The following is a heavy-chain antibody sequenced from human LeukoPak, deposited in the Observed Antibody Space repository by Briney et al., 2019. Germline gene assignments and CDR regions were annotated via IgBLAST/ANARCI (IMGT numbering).Heavy chain of an antibody. CDR3: ATVGSVVGATTFDWFDP. CDR1: GYTLTELS. Sequence: ASVKVSCKVSGYTLTELSMHWVRQAPGKGLAWMGGFDPEDGETIYAQKFQGRVTMTEDTSTDTAYMELSSLRSEDTAVYYCATVGSVVGATTFDWFDPWGQGTLVTVSS. V-gene: IGHV1-24*01. D-gene: IGHD1-26*01. CDR2: FDPEDGET. J-gene: IGHJ5*02.